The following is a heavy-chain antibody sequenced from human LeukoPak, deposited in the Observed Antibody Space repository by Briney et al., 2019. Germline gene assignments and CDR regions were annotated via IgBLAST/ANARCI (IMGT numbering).Heavy chain of an antibody. D-gene: IGHD5-24*01. CDR3: ARDRDGYSSLFDY. V-gene: IGHV1-18*01. CDR1: GYTFTSYG. Sequence: SVKVSCKASGYTFTSYGISWVRQAPGQGFEWMGWISVYNGNTNYAQKPQGRVTMTTETSTSTAYMELRSLRSDDTAVYYCARDRDGYSSLFDYWGQGTLVTVSS. J-gene: IGHJ4*02. CDR2: ISVYNGNT.